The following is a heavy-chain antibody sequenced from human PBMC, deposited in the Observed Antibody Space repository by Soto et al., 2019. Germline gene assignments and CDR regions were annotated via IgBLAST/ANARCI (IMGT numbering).Heavy chain of an antibody. CDR1: AYSISSGYS. D-gene: IGHD7-27*01. J-gene: IGHJ4*02. CDR3: ARATGDLAYYFDY. CDR2: IYHSGST. Sequence: SETLSLTCAVSAYSISSGYSWGWIRQSPGKGLEWIGSIYHSGSTYYNPSLKSRVTISLDTSKNQVSLKMSSVTAADTAVYYCARATGDLAYYFDYWGQGVPVTVSS. V-gene: IGHV4-38-2*01.